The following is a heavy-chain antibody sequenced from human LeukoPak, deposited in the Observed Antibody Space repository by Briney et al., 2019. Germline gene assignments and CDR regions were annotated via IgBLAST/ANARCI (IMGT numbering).Heavy chain of an antibody. CDR3: ARGRTYYYGSGSYYTVRWFDP. CDR1: GGSFSGYY. D-gene: IGHD3-10*01. V-gene: IGHV4-34*01. Sequence: SETLSLTCAVYGGSFSGYYWSWIRQPPGKGLEWIGEINHRGSTNYNPSLKSRVTISVDTSKNQFSLKLSSVTAADTAVYYCARGRTYYYGSGSYYTVRWFDPWGQGTLVTVSS. CDR2: INHRGST. J-gene: IGHJ5*02.